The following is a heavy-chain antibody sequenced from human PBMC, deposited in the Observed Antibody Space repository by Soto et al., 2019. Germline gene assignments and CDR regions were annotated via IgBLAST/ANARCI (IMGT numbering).Heavy chain of an antibody. V-gene: IGHV1-69*06. CDR3: ARDSGIAAADAYFYVTDG. J-gene: IGHJ6*02. Sequence: SVNGYCQTSGATFSSYHTCWVRQAPGQGLEWMGGIILIFGTANYAEKFQGRVTITADKSTSTAYMELSSLRSEDTAVYYCARDSGIAAADAYFYVTDGWG. CDR2: IILIFGTA. CDR1: GATFSSYH. D-gene: IGHD6-13*01.